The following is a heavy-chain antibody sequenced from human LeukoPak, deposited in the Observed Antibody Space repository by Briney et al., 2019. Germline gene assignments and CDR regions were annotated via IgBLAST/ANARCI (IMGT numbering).Heavy chain of an antibody. J-gene: IGHJ4*02. V-gene: IGHV3-30*03. CDR1: GFTFSRHG. CDR3: ARDRAWNYFDY. Sequence: GSLRLSCAPSGFTFSRHGMHRVRQAPGKGLEWVAIISNDGSRKYYAHSVEGRFTISRDNSKNTLYLQMDSLRAEDTAVYYCARDRAWNYFDYWGQGTLVTVSS. CDR2: ISNDGSRK. D-gene: IGHD3-3*01.